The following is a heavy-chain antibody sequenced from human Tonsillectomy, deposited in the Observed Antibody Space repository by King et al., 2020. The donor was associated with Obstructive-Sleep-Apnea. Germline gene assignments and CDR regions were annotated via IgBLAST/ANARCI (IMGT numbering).Heavy chain of an antibody. CDR1: GGSFSDYY. J-gene: IGHJ5*02. CDR3: ARGSGAAAVNWFDP. CDR2: INHSGRT. D-gene: IGHD6-13*01. V-gene: IGHV4-34*01. Sequence: VQLQQWGAGLLKPSETLSLTCAVFGGSFSDYYWSWIRQPPGKGLEWIGEINHSGRTNYNSSLKSRVTIAVDTSTNQFSLKLNSVPAADTAVYYCARGSGAAAVNWFDPWGQGTLVTVSS.